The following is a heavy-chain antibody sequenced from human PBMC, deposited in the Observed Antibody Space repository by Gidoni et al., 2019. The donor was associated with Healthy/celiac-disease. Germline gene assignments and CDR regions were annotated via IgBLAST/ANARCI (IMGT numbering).Heavy chain of an antibody. CDR1: GGSFSGYY. CDR2: INHSGST. V-gene: IGHV4-34*01. J-gene: IGHJ4*01. D-gene: IGHD3-22*01. Sequence: QVQLQQWGAGLLKPSETLSLTCAVYGGSFSGYYWSWIRQPPGKGLAWIGEINHSGSTNYNPSLKSRVTISVDTSKNQFSLKLSSVTAADTAVYYCASARGRGRWLYNYWGQGTLVTVSS. CDR3: ASARGRGRWLYNY.